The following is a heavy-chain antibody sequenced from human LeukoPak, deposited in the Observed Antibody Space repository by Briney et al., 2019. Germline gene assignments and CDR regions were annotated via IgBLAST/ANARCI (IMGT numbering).Heavy chain of an antibody. J-gene: IGHJ4*02. Sequence: ASVKVSCKASGYTFTGYYMHWVRQAPGQGREWMGCINPNSGGTNYAQKFQGRVAMTRDTSISTAYMELNRLRSDDTAVYYCARDLRTLGVRYYFDYWGQGTLVTVSS. CDR2: INPNSGGT. V-gene: IGHV1-2*02. D-gene: IGHD4-17*01. CDR3: ARDLRTLGVRYYFDY. CDR1: GYTFTGYY.